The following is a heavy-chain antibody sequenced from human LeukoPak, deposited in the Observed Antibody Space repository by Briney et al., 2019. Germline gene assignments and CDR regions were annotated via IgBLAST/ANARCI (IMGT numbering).Heavy chain of an antibody. V-gene: IGHV4-34*01. CDR3: ASYNSSSWYYFGY. CDR2: INHSGST. J-gene: IGHJ4*02. CDR1: GGSFSGYY. D-gene: IGHD6-13*01. Sequence: PSETLSLTCAVYGGSFSGYYWSWIRQPPGKGLEWIGEINHSGSTNYNPSLKSRVTISVDTSKNQFSLKLSSVTAADTAVYYCASYNSSSWYYFGYWGQGTLVTVSS.